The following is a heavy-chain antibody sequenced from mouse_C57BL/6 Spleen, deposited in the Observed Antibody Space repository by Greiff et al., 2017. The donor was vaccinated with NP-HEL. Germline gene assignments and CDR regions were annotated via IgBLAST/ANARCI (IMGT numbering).Heavy chain of an antibody. D-gene: IGHD4-1*01. CDR1: GFNIKDYY. CDR3: ALTWVYAMDY. CDR2: IDPEDGET. J-gene: IGHJ4*01. Sequence: VQLQHSGAELVKPGASVKLSCTASGFNIKDYYMHWVKQRTEQGLEWIGRIDPEDGETKYAPKFQGKATITAATSSNTAYLQISSLTSEDTAVYYGALTWVYAMDYGGQGTSVTVSS. V-gene: IGHV14-2*01.